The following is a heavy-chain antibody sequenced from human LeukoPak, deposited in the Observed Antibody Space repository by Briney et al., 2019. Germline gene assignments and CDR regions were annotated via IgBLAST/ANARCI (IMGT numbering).Heavy chain of an antibody. CDR1: GFAFSSQA. CDR2: ISSSGTYI. Sequence: GGSLRLSCAASGFAFSSQAMGWVRQAPGKGLEWVSSISSSGTYIYYADSLKGRFTISRDNAKNSLYLQMNSLRAEDTAVYFCARDEGYYFDYWGQGTLVTVSS. V-gene: IGHV3-21*01. CDR3: ARDEGYYFDY. J-gene: IGHJ4*02.